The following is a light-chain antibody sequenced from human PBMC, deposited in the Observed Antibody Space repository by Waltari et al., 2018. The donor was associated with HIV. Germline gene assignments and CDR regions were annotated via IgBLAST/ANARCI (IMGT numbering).Light chain of an antibody. CDR1: NSHIGNNY. CDR2: DNN. V-gene: IGLV1-51*01. J-gene: IGLJ2*01. CDR3: GTWDSSLSAGV. Sequence: QSVLTQPPSVSAAPGQTVTISCSGSNSHIGNNYVSWYQQLPGSAPKLLIYDNNKRPSGIPDRFSCSKSGTSATLGITGLQTGDEADYYCGTWDSSLSAGVFGGGTKVTVL.